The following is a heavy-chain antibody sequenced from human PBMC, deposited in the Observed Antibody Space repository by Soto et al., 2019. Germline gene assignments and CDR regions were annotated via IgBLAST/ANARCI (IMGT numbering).Heavy chain of an antibody. Sequence: SETLSLTCTVSGGSISSGGYYWSWIRQHPGKGLEWIGYIYYSGSTYYNPSLKSRVTISVDTSKNQFSLKLSSVTAADTAVYYCARGIAAAGTSWYFDPWGRGTLVTVSS. CDR1: GGSISSGGYY. J-gene: IGHJ2*01. D-gene: IGHD6-13*01. V-gene: IGHV4-31*03. CDR2: IYYSGST. CDR3: ARGIAAAGTSWYFDP.